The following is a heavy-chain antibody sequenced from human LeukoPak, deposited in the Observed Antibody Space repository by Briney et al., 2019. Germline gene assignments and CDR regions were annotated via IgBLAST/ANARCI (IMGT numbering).Heavy chain of an antibody. J-gene: IGHJ5*02. Sequence: GCPLRLTLAATRVTFSSYGMHWVRQAPGKGLEWVAVISYDGNNRYYADSVKGRFTISRYNSKNTLYLQMNSLRAEDTAVYYCARVPDCSSTSCAAKHWFDTWGLGSLVTVSS. V-gene: IGHV3-30*03. CDR2: ISYDGNNR. CDR1: RVTFSSYG. CDR3: ARVPDCSSTSCAAKHWFDT. D-gene: IGHD2-2*01.